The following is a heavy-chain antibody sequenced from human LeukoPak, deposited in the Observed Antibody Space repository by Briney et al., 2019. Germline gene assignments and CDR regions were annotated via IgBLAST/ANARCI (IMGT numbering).Heavy chain of an antibody. D-gene: IGHD6-6*01. CDR2: IYTSGST. CDR1: GGSISSYY. J-gene: IGHJ4*02. V-gene: IGHV4-4*09. Sequence: SETLSLTCTVSGGSISSYYWSWIRQPPGKGLEWIGYIYTSGSTNYNPSLKSRVTVSVDTSKNQFSLKLSSVTAADTAVYYCARLGYGSSLDYWGQGTLVTVSS. CDR3: ARLGYGSSLDY.